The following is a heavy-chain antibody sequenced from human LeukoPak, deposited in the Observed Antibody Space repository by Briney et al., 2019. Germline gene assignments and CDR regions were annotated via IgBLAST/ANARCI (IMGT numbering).Heavy chain of an antibody. J-gene: IGHJ4*02. V-gene: IGHV3-30-3*01. Sequence: PGGSLRLSCAASRFTFSTYAMHWVRQAPGNGLEWVALISYDGNNKYYADSVKGRFTISRDNSKNTLYLQMNSLRAEDTAVYYCARDRGYSGYDLFDYWGQGTLVTVSS. CDR1: RFTFSTYA. CDR2: ISYDGNNK. CDR3: ARDRGYSGYDLFDY. D-gene: IGHD5-12*01.